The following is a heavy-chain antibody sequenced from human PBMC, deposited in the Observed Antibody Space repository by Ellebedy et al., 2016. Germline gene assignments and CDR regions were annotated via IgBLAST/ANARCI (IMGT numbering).Heavy chain of an antibody. J-gene: IGHJ4*02. D-gene: IGHD5-24*01. Sequence: GESLKISXAASGFTFSSYGMHWVRQAPGKGLEWVAVISYDGSNKYYADSVKGRFTISRDNSKNTLYLQMNSLRAEDTAVYYCAKDWDGCVDYWGQGALVTVSS. CDR2: ISYDGSNK. CDR1: GFTFSSYG. V-gene: IGHV3-30*18. CDR3: AKDWDGCVDY.